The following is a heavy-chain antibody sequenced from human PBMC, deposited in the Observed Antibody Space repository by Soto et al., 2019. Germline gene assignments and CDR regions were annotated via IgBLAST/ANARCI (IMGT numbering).Heavy chain of an antibody. V-gene: IGHV4-61*01. CDR1: GGSVNSDYYY. Sequence: QVKLQESGPGLVKPSETLSLTCTVSGGSVNSDYYYWTWIRQPPGKGLEWIGDIYNSGRTNYNPSLKSRVSISMDTSRNQFSLKLTSVTAADTAVFYCAREYSNSPEAFDIWGQGSLVTVSS. CDR3: AREYSNSPEAFDI. D-gene: IGHD1-26*01. CDR2: IYNSGRT. J-gene: IGHJ4*02.